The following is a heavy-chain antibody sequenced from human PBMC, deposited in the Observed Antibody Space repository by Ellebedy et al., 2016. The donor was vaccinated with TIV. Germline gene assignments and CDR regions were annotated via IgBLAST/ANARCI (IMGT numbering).Heavy chain of an antibody. J-gene: IGHJ4*02. V-gene: IGHV3-23*01. CDR3: AKDGSLRYFDWFGDY. CDR1: GFTFSSYA. Sequence: GGSLRLSCAASGFTFSSYAMSWVRQAPGKGLEWVSVISGSSGSTYYADSVKGRFTISRDNSKNTLYLQMNSLRAEDTAVYYCAKDGSLRYFDWFGDYWGQGILVTVSS. CDR2: ISGSSGST. D-gene: IGHD3-9*01.